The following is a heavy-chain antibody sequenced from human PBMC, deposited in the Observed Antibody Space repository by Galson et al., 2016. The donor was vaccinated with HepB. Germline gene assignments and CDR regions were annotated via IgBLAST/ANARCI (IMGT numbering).Heavy chain of an antibody. CDR1: GNTLTELS. CDR2: FDLEGGET. D-gene: IGHD5-18*01. J-gene: IGHJ4*02. V-gene: IGHV1-24*01. Sequence: SVKVSCKVSGNTLTELSMYWVRQAPGKGLEWMGSFDLEGGETMYAQKFQGRVTMTEDTSTDTVYMDLSSLTSDDTAVYYCATVFHGFIYGWGADWGQGTLVTVSS. CDR3: ATVFHGFIYGWGAD.